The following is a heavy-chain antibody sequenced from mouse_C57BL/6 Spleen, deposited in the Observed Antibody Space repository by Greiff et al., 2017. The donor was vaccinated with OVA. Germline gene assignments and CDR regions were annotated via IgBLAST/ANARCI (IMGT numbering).Heavy chain of an antibody. CDR3: ARWSNSGFDY. D-gene: IGHD2-5*01. CDR2: IDPSDSET. J-gene: IGHJ2*01. Sequence: VQLQESGAELVRPGSSVKLSCKASGYTFTSYWMHWVKQRPIQGLEWIGNIDPSDSETHYNQKFKDKATLTVDKSSSTAYMQLSSLTSEDSAVYYCARWSNSGFDYWGQGTTLTVSS. CDR1: GYTFTSYW. V-gene: IGHV1-52*01.